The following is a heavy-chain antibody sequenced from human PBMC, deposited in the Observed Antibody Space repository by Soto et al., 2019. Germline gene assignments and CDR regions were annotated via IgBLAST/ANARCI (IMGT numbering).Heavy chain of an antibody. CDR1: GYSISNGGYY. D-gene: IGHD1-1*01. V-gene: IGHV4-31*03. CDR3: ARTTDAFDI. CDR2: IYYSVST. Sequence: QVQLQESGPGLVKPSQTLSLTCTVSGYSISNGGYYWSWIRQRPGEGLEWLGYIYYSVSTYYNPSLKSRPSISVDTSKNQFSLKVNSVTAADTAVYYCARTTDAFDIWGQGTMVTVSS. J-gene: IGHJ3*02.